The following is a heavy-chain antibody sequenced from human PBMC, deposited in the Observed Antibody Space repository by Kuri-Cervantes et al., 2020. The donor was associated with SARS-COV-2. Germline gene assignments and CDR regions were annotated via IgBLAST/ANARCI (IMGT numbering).Heavy chain of an antibody. Sequence: GGSLRLSCAASGFTVSSNYMSWVRQAPGKGLEWVSVIYSGGSTYYADSVKGRFTISRDNSKNTLYLQMNSLRAEDTAVYYCARARCSGGSCPPGYWGQGTLVTVSS. J-gene: IGHJ4*02. CDR2: IYSGGST. CDR1: GFTVSSNY. D-gene: IGHD2-15*01. CDR3: ARARCSGGSCPPGY. V-gene: IGHV3-66*02.